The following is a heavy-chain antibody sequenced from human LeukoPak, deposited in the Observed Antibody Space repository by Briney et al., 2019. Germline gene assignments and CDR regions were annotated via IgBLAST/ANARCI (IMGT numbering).Heavy chain of an antibody. D-gene: IGHD3-10*01. CDR2: INHSGST. J-gene: IGHJ6*02. CDR1: GGSFSGYY. CDR3: ARGGRFYGMDV. V-gene: IGHV4-34*01. Sequence: SETLSLTCAVYGGSFSGYYWSWIRQPPGKGLEWIGEINHSGSTNYNPSLKSRVTISVETSKNQFSLKLSSVTAADTAVYNCARGGRFYGMDVWGQGTTVTVSS.